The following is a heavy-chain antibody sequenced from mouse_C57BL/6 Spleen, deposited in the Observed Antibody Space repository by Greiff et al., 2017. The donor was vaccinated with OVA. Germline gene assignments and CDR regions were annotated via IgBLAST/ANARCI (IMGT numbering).Heavy chain of an antibody. CDR1: GFTFSDYG. CDR3: ARAPIYCGSSYDRYFDV. Sequence: EVKLVESGGGLVKPGGSLKLSCAASGFTFSDYGMHWVRQAPEKGLEWVAYISSGSSTISYADTVKGRFTISRDNAKNTLFLQMTSLRSEDTAMYYCARAPIYCGSSYDRYFDVWGTGTTVTVSS. D-gene: IGHD1-1*01. V-gene: IGHV5-17*01. CDR2: ISSGSSTI. J-gene: IGHJ1*03.